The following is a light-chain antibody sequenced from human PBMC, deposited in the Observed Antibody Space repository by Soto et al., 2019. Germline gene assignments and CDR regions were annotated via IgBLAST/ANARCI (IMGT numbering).Light chain of an antibody. V-gene: IGLV2-23*01. CDR1: SIDAGSYNL. CDR3: YSYIPRSTFYV. Sequence: QSVLTQPASVSGSPGQSITISCTGTSIDAGSYNLVSWYQQHPGKAPKLMIYEGSKRPLGVSNRFSGSQSGNTASLTISGLQAEDDADYYCYSYIPRSTFYVVGTGTIVTVL. CDR2: EGS. J-gene: IGLJ1*01.